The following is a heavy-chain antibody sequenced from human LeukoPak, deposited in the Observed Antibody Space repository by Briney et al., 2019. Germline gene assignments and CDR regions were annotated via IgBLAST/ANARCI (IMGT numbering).Heavy chain of an antibody. Sequence: GASVKVSCKASGYTFTSYGISWVRQAPGQGLEWMGWLSAYNGNTNYAQKLQGRVTITRDTSASTAYMELSSLRSEDTAVYYCARAVPYGSGSYPGDYWGQGTLVTVSS. CDR3: ARAVPYGSGSYPGDY. CDR1: GYTFTSYG. J-gene: IGHJ4*02. V-gene: IGHV1-18*01. CDR2: LSAYNGNT. D-gene: IGHD3-10*01.